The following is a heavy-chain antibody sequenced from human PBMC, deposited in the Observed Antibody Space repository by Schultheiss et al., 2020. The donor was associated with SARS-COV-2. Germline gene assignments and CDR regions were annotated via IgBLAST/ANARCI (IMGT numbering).Heavy chain of an antibody. D-gene: IGHD3-22*01. Sequence: GGSLRLSCAASGFTVSSNYMSWVRQAPGKGLEWVSVIYSGGSTYYADSVKGRFTISRDNSKNTVYLQMNSLRAEDTAVYYCAKNVEGQWLLLHEYWGQGTLVTVSS. J-gene: IGHJ4*02. CDR3: AKNVEGQWLLLHEY. CDR1: GFTVSSNY. CDR2: IYSGGST. V-gene: IGHV3-53*01.